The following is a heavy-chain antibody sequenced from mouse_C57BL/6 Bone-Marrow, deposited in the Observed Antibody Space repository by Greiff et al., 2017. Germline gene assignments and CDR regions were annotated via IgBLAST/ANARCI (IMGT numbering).Heavy chain of an antibody. CDR3: ARGGFYYYGSSPYYYAMDY. V-gene: IGHV1-59*01. Sequence: QVQLQQPGAELVRPGTSVKLSCKASGYTFTSYWMHWVKQRPGQGLEWIGVIDPSDSYTNYNQKFKGKATLTVDTSSSTAYMQRSSLTSEDSAVYYCARGGFYYYGSSPYYYAMDYWGQGTSVTVSS. CDR2: IDPSDSYT. CDR1: GYTFTSYW. D-gene: IGHD1-1*01. J-gene: IGHJ4*01.